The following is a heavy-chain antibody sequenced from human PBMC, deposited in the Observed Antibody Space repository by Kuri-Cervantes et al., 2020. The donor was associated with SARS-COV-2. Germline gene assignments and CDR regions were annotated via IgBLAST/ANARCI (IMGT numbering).Heavy chain of an antibody. CDR2: IYYSGST. CDR1: GGSISSSSYY. Sequence: SETLSLTCTVSGGSISSSSYYWGWIRQPPGKGLEWIGSIYYSGSTYYNPSLKSRVTISVDTSKNQFSLKLSSVTAADTAVYYCARHKLELRLCYFDYWGQGTLVTVSS. J-gene: IGHJ4*02. V-gene: IGHV4-39*01. CDR3: ARHKLELRLCYFDY. D-gene: IGHD1-7*01.